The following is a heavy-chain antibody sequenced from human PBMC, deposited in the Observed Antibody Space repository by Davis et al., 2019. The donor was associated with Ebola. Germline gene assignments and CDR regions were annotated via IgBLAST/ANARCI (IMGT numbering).Heavy chain of an antibody. J-gene: IGHJ3*01. CDR1: EFTFSSYT. Sequence: GESLKISCPASEFTFSSYTMNWVRQAPGKGLEWVSPITTSSNYIYYADSVKGRFTISRDNARNSLYLQMNSLRAEDTAVYYCARSGGDSFDLWGQGTMVTVSS. D-gene: IGHD2-21*01. V-gene: IGHV3-21*01. CDR3: ARSGGDSFDL. CDR2: ITTSSNYI.